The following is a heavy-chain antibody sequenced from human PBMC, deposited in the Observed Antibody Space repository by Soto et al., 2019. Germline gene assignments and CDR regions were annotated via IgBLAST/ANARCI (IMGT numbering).Heavy chain of an antibody. CDR3: VSQRTSVLTQAYFDY. Sequence: SEDLFPHCPVLGCSVSNLIHYLGWIGHSPGNGLEWIGSVYYRGRSYSKSSVKSRFTFSVDTSKNQFSLNLNSVTASDTAVYYCVSQRTSVLTQAYFDYWGPGALVTVS. D-gene: IGHD2-8*01. J-gene: IGHJ4*02. CDR2: VYYRGRS. CDR1: GCSVSNLIHY. V-gene: IGHV4-39*01.